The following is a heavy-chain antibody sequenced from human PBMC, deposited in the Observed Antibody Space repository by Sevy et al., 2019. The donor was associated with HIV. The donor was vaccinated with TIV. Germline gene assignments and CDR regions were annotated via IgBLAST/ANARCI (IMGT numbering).Heavy chain of an antibody. Sequence: GGSLRLSCAASGFTFSSYAMHWVRQAPGKGLEWVAVISYDGSNKYYAYSVKGRFTISRDNSKNTLYLQMNSLRAEDTAVYYCARPHPPRGYSSGLFDYWGQGTLVTVSS. D-gene: IGHD6-19*01. CDR1: GFTFSSYA. CDR2: ISYDGSNK. V-gene: IGHV3-30-3*01. CDR3: ARPHPPRGYSSGLFDY. J-gene: IGHJ4*02.